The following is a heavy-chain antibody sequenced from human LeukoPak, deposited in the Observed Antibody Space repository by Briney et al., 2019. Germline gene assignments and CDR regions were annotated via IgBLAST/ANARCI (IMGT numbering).Heavy chain of an antibody. Sequence: PGRSLRLSCAASGFTFSSYAMHWVRQAPGKGLEWVAVISYNGSNKYYADSVKGRFTISRDNSKNTLYLQMNSLRAEDTAVYYCARVSCSSTSCWRGFDYWGQGTLVTVSS. D-gene: IGHD2-2*01. CDR3: ARVSCSSTSCWRGFDY. J-gene: IGHJ4*02. V-gene: IGHV3-30-3*01. CDR1: GFTFSSYA. CDR2: ISYNGSNK.